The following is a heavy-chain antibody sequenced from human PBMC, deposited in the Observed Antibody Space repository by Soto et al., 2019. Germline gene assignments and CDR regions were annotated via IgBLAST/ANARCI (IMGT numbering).Heavy chain of an antibody. CDR3: AKDRRDGYNYCFDY. V-gene: IGHV3-30*18. CDR2: ILSDGSNK. J-gene: IGHJ4*02. Sequence: PGGSLRLSCAASGFSFSSYGMHWVRQAPGKGLEWVAVILSDGSNKYYADSVKGRFTISRDNSKNTLSLQMNSLGAEDTAVYYCAKDRRDGYNYCFDYWGQGTLVTVSS. D-gene: IGHD5-12*01. CDR1: GFSFSSYG.